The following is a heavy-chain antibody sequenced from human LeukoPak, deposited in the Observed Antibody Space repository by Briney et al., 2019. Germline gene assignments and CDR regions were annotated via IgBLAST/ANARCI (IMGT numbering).Heavy chain of an antibody. J-gene: IGHJ3*02. CDR1: GDSVSSNSAA. CDR2: TYYRSKWYN. Sequence: SQTLSLTCAISGDSVSSNSAAWNWIRQSPSRGLEWLGRTYYRSKWYNDYAVSVKSRITINPDTSKNQFSLQLNSVTPEDTAVYYCARALGIVGYSYGPDAFDIWGQGTMVTVSS. V-gene: IGHV6-1*01. CDR3: ARALGIVGYSYGPDAFDI. D-gene: IGHD5-18*01.